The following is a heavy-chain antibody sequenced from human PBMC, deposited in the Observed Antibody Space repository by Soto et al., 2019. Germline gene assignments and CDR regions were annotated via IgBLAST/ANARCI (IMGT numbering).Heavy chain of an antibody. J-gene: IGHJ4*02. CDR3: ARIDPAYYYGSGSYYNS. Sequence: SVKVSCKASGGTFSSYAISWVRQAPGQGLEWMGGIIPIFGTANYAQKFQGRVTITADESTSTAYMELSSLRSEDTAVYYCARIDPAYYYGSGSYYNSWGQGTLVTVSS. CDR2: IIPIFGTA. CDR1: GGTFSSYA. D-gene: IGHD3-10*01. V-gene: IGHV1-69*13.